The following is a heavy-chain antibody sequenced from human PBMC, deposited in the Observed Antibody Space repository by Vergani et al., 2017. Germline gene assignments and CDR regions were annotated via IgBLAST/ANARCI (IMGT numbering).Heavy chain of an antibody. V-gene: IGHV1-18*01. Sequence: QVQLVPSGAEVKTPGASVKVSCKASGYTFTSYGISWVRQAPGQGLEWMGWISAYNGNTNYAQKLQGRVTMTTDTSTSTAYMELRSLRSDDTAVYYCARVSLRFLEWRNNYGMDVWGQGTTVTVSS. CDR2: ISAYNGNT. CDR1: GYTFTSYG. D-gene: IGHD3-3*01. J-gene: IGHJ6*02. CDR3: ARVSLRFLEWRNNYGMDV.